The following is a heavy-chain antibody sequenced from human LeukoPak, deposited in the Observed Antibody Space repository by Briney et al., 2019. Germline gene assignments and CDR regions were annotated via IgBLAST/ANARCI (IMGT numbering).Heavy chain of an antibody. Sequence: GGSLRLSCAASGFTFSSYAMSRVRQAPGKGLEWVSAISGSGGSTYYADSVKGRFTISRDNSKNTLSLQMNSLRAEDTAVYFCARAASSSSDYWGQGTLVTVSS. CDR1: GFTFSSYA. CDR2: ISGSGGST. V-gene: IGHV3-23*01. D-gene: IGHD6-6*01. J-gene: IGHJ4*02. CDR3: ARAASSSSDY.